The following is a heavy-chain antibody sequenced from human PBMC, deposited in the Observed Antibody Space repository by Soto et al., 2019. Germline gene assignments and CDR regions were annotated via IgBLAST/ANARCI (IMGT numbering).Heavy chain of an antibody. D-gene: IGHD3-22*01. J-gene: IGHJ4*02. CDR3: ARDDRYDSSGYSCDY. Sequence: GASVKVSCKASGGTFSSYAISWVLQAPGQGLEWMGGIIPIFGTANYAQKFQGRVTITADESTSTAYMELSSLRSEDTAVYYCARDDRYDSSGYSCDYWGQGTLVTVSS. CDR1: GGTFSSYA. CDR2: IIPIFGTA. V-gene: IGHV1-69*13.